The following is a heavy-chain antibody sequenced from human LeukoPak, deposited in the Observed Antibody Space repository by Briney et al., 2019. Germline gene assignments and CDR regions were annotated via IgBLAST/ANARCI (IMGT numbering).Heavy chain of an antibody. CDR2: ISYDGSNK. V-gene: IGHV3-30-3*01. CDR1: GFIFSSYA. Sequence: PGGSLRLSCAASGFIFSSYAMHWVRQAPGKGLEWVAVISYDGSNKYYADSVKGRFTISRDNSKNTLYLQMNSLRAEDTAVYYCARDKGDGYNRGYYYGMDVWGQGTTVTVSS. D-gene: IGHD5-24*01. CDR3: ARDKGDGYNRGYYYGMDV. J-gene: IGHJ6*02.